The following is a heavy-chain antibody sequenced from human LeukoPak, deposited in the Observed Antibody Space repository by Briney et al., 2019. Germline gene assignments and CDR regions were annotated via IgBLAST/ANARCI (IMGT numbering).Heavy chain of an antibody. CDR3: ARHLYAFDI. V-gene: IGHV4-39*01. Sequence: SETLSLTCTVSGGSISSSSYYWGWIRQPPGKGLEWIGRIYYSGSTYYNPSLKSRVPISVDTSKNQFSLKLTSVTAADTAVYYCARHLYAFDIWGQGTMVTVSS. J-gene: IGHJ3*02. CDR1: GGSISSSSYY. CDR2: IYYSGST.